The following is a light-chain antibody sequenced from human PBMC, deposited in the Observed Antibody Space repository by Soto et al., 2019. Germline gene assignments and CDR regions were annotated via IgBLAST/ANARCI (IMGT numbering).Light chain of an antibody. CDR3: TSYTSSSTLDV. J-gene: IGLJ1*01. CDR1: SSDVGGYNY. CDR2: EVS. V-gene: IGLV2-14*01. Sequence: QSALTQPASVSGSPGQSITISCTGTSSDVGGYNYVSWYQQHPDKAPKLMIYEVSNRPLGVSNRFSGSKSGNTASLTISGLQAEDEADYYCTSYTSSSTLDVFGTGTKLTVL.